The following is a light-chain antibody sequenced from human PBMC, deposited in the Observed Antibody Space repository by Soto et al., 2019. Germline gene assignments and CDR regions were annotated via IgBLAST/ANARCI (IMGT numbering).Light chain of an antibody. Sequence: QTVVTQEPSLTVSPGGTVNLTCGSSTGAVTSGHYPYWFQQKPGQAPTTLIHDTNNRHSWTPAWFSGSLLGGKAALTLSGAQPEDEATYYCLTFYIISLRVFGGGTKVTVL. J-gene: IGLJ3*02. V-gene: IGLV7-46*01. CDR3: LTFYIISLRV. CDR2: DTN. CDR1: TGAVTSGHY.